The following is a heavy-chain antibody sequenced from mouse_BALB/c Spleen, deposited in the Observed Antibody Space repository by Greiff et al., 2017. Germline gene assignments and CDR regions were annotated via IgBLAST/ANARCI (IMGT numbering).Heavy chain of an antibody. Sequence: VQLQQSGAELVKPGASVKLSCTASGFNIKDTYMHWVKQRPEQGLEWIGRIDPANGNTKYDPKFQGKATITADTSSNTAYLQLSSLTSEDTAVYYCARGGFSATAKDFDVWGAGTTVTVSS. CDR1: GFNIKDTY. D-gene: IGHD1-2*01. CDR2: IDPANGNT. CDR3: ARGGFSATAKDFDV. V-gene: IGHV14-3*02. J-gene: IGHJ1*01.